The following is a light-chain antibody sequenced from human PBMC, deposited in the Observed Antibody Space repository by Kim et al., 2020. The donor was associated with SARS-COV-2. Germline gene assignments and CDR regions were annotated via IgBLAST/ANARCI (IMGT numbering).Light chain of an antibody. CDR2: YDS. V-gene: IGLV3-21*04. CDR1: NIGSKS. J-gene: IGLJ2*01. CDR3: QVWDSSSDHRVV. Sequence: SYELTQPPSVSVAPGKTARVSCGGNNIGSKSVHWYQQKSGQAPALVIYYDSDRPSGIPERFSGSNSGNTATLTISRVEAGDEADYYCQVWDSSSDHRVVFGGGTQLTVL.